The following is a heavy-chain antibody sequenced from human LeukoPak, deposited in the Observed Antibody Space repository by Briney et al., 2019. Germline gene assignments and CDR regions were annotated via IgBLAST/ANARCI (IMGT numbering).Heavy chain of an antibody. CDR3: ATASWREGHGGAFDI. CDR1: GGTFSSYA. D-gene: IGHD6-13*01. Sequence: GASVKVSCKASGGTFSSYAISWVRQAPGQGLEWMGGIIPIFGTANYAQKFRGRVTITADKSTGTAYMELSSLRSEDTAVYYCATASWREGHGGAFDIWGQGTMVTVSS. CDR2: IIPIFGTA. J-gene: IGHJ3*02. V-gene: IGHV1-69*06.